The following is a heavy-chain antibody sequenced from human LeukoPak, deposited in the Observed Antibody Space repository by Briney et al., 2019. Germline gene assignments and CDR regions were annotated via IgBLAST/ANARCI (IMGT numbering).Heavy chain of an antibody. CDR1: GFTFRSYA. CDR2: ISGSAYST. D-gene: IGHD6-19*01. V-gene: IGHV3-23*01. J-gene: IGHJ4*02. CDR3: AKETVAAPPIDY. Sequence: GGSLRLSCAASGFTFRSYAMSWVREAPGRGGEWVSAISGSAYSTYYADSVKGRFTISRDNSKNTLYLQMNSLRAEDTAVYYCAKETVAAPPIDYWGQGTLVTVSS.